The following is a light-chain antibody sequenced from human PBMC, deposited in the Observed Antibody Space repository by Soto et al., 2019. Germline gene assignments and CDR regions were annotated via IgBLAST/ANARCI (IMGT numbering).Light chain of an antibody. J-gene: IGKJ3*01. CDR2: DAY. CDR1: QSVGHMF. CDR3: QQRSNRPLT. V-gene: IGKV3D-20*02. Sequence: EIVVTQSPDTLSLSPGDRATLSCRASQSVGHMFLAWFQQKPGQAPRLLIFDAYRRATGIPDRFSGSGSGTNFALTISRLEPEDSAVYYCQQRSNRPLTFGPGTKVDI.